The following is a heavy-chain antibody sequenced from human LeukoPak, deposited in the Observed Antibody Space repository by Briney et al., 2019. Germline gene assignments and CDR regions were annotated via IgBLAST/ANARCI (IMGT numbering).Heavy chain of an antibody. CDR3: AATVTKYGVFDY. J-gene: IGHJ4*02. CDR1: GGSFSGYY. V-gene: IGHV4-34*01. Sequence: SETLSLTCAVYGGSFSGYYWSWIRQPPGKGLEWIGEINHSGSTNYNLSLKSRVTISVDTSKNQFSLKLSSVTAADTAVYYCAATVTKYGVFDYWGQGTLVTVSS. D-gene: IGHD4-11*01. CDR2: INHSGST.